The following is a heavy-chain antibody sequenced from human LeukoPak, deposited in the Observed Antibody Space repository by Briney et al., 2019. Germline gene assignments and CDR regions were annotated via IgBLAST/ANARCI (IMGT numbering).Heavy chain of an antibody. V-gene: IGHV1-18*01. CDR1: GYTFTSYG. CDR2: ISAYNGNT. CDR3: ARVPPRGGIERGRYYMDV. J-gene: IGHJ6*03. D-gene: IGHD1-26*01. Sequence: ASVKVSCKASGYTFTSYGISRVRQAPGQGLEWMGWISAYNGNTNYAQKLQGRVTMTTDTSTSTAYMELRSLRSDDTAVYYCARVPPRGGIERGRYYMDVWGKGTTVTVSS.